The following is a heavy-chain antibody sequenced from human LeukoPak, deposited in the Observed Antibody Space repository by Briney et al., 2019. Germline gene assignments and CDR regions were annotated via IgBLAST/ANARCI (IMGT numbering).Heavy chain of an antibody. J-gene: IGHJ4*02. CDR3: ARDSRYFDSFDY. D-gene: IGHD3-9*01. CDR1: GGSISSYY. Sequence: SETLSLTCTVSGGSISSYYWSWIRQPPGKGLEWIGYIYYSGSTNYNPSLKSRVTISVDTSKNQFSLKLSSVTAADTAVYYCARDSRYFDSFDYWGQGTLVTVS. CDR2: IYYSGST. V-gene: IGHV4-59*01.